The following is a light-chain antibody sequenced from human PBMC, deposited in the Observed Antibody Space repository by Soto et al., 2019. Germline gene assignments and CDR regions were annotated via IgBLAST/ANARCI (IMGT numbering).Light chain of an antibody. J-gene: IGKJ5*01. V-gene: IGKV1-33*01. CDR3: QHCDSLPLT. CDR1: QDISNS. CDR2: DAS. Sequence: DIQMTQSPSSVSASVGDRFTISCQASQDISNSLNWYQQKPGKAPKLLIYDASNLETGVPSRFSGSGSGTDFTFTISSLQPEDIATYYCQHCDSLPLTFGQGTRLEIK.